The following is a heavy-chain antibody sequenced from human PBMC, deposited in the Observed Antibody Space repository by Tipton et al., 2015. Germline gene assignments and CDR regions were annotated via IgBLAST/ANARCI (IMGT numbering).Heavy chain of an antibody. CDR2: IYYTGST. J-gene: IGHJ6*02. V-gene: IGHV4-38-2*01. D-gene: IGHD3-10*01. Sequence: GLVKPSETLSLTCAVSAYSISSDYYWGWIRQPPGKGLECIGYIYYTGSTHYNPSLKSRVTISVDTSKSQFFLKLSSVTAADTAVYYCARFRYYGSESERGYFHGLDVWGQGTTVTVSS. CDR1: AYSISSDYY. CDR3: ARFRYYGSESERGYFHGLDV.